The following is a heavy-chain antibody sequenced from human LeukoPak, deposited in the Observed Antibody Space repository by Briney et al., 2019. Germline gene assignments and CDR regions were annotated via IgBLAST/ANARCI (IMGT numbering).Heavy chain of an antibody. V-gene: IGHV3-23*01. CDR3: ANEDIVVVVAAHTSAEYFQH. J-gene: IGHJ1*01. CDR1: GFPFRNYA. D-gene: IGHD2-15*01. CDR2: IRGRGGST. Sequence: VSLTLSCAACGFPFRNYAMSWVRQSPGKGLEWLSAIRGRGGSTYYADSVKGRFTISRDNSKNTLYLQMNSLRAEDTAVYYCANEDIVVVVAAHTSAEYFQHWGQGTLVTVSS.